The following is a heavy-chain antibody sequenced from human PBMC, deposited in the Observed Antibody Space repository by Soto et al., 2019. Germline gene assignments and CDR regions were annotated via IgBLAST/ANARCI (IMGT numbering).Heavy chain of an antibody. J-gene: IGHJ4*02. CDR3: ASKGQRGYSGYVLFY. Sequence: QVQLVQSGAEVKKPGASVKVSCKASGYTFTGYYMHWVRQAPGQGLEWMGWINPNSGGKNYAQKFQGRVTMTRDTSISTAYMELSRLRSDDTAVYYCASKGQRGYSGYVLFYWGQGTLVTVSS. V-gene: IGHV1-2*02. CDR1: GYTFTGYY. CDR2: INPNSGGK. D-gene: IGHD5-12*01.